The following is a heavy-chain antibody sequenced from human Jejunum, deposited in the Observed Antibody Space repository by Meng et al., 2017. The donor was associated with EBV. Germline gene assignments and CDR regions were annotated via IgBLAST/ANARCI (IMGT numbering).Heavy chain of an antibody. CDR1: GDSVCINSTA. CDR2: TFYRSMWYN. J-gene: IGHJ4*02. D-gene: IGHD1-1*01. Sequence: LWPTGHWLVKPSKTPPLPCAISGDSVCINSTAWSWIRRSPARGLEWLGRTFYRSMWYNHNAPSVESRITFNADTSKNQFSLQLNSVTPEDTAVYYCTRESTTGCVDYWGQGTLVTVSS. V-gene: IGHV6-1*01. CDR3: TRESTTGCVDY.